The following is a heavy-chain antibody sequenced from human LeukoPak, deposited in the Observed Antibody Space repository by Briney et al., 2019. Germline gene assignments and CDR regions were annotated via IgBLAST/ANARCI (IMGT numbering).Heavy chain of an antibody. J-gene: IGHJ3*02. CDR2: ISGSGGST. CDR3: AKGLGGSGWYRDAFDI. D-gene: IGHD6-19*01. Sequence: PGGSLRLSCAASGFTFSSYAMSWVRQAPGKGLEWVSAISGSGGSTNYADSVKGRFTISRDNSKNTLYLQMNSLRAEDTAVYYCAKGLGGSGWYRDAFDIWGQGTMVTVSS. CDR1: GFTFSSYA. V-gene: IGHV3-23*01.